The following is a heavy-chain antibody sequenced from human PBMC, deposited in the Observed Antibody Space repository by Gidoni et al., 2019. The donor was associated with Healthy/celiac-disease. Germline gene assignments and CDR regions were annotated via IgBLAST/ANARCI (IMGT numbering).Heavy chain of an antibody. CDR2: FDPEDGET. CDR3: ATDGRSGWTRVFDY. CDR1: GYTLTELS. D-gene: IGHD6-19*01. J-gene: IGHJ4*02. Sequence: QVQLVQSGAEVKKPGASVKVSCTVSGYTLTELSMHWVRQAPGKGLEWMGGFDPEDGETIYAQKFQGRVTMTEDTSTDTAYMALSSLRSEDTAVYYCATDGRSGWTRVFDYWGQGTLVTVSS. V-gene: IGHV1-24*01.